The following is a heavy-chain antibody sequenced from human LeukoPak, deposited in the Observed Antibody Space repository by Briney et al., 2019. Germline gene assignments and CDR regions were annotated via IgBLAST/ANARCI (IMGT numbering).Heavy chain of an antibody. D-gene: IGHD1-26*01. CDR1: GYSISSGNY. Sequence: PSESLSLTCVVSGYSISSGNYWGWIRQSPGKGLEWIESIYHSGSTYYNPSLKSRVTISVDTSKNQFSLKLNSVTAADTAVYYCARARVGAARFDYWGQGTLVT. J-gene: IGHJ4*02. CDR2: IYHSGST. V-gene: IGHV4-38-2*01. CDR3: ARARVGAARFDY.